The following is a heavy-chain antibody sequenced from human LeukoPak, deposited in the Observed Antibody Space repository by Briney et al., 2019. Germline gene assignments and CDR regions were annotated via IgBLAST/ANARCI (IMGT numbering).Heavy chain of an antibody. V-gene: IGHV4-38-2*02. J-gene: IGHJ4*02. D-gene: IGHD3-9*01. CDR1: GYSISSGYY. CDR2: IYHSGST. CDR3: ARAVPQKNYDILTGYYRPRRYYFDY. Sequence: SETLSLTCTVSGYSISSGYYWGWIRQPPGKGLGWIGSIYHSGSTYYNPSLKSRVTISVDTSKNQFSLKLSSVTAADTAVYYCARAVPQKNYDILTGYYRPRRYYFDYWGQGTLVTASS.